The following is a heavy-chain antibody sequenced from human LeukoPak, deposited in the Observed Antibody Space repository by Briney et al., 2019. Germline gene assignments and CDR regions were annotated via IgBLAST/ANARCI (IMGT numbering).Heavy chain of an antibody. Sequence: GGSLRLSCAASGFTFSSYSMNWIRQAPGRGLEWVSYISSSGSTIYYADSVKGRFTISRDNAKNSLYLQMNSLRAEDTAVYYCARDLRDSSSWYQYNWFDPWGQGTLVTVSS. CDR2: ISSSGSTI. D-gene: IGHD6-13*01. CDR1: GFTFSSYS. J-gene: IGHJ5*02. CDR3: ARDLRDSSSWYQYNWFDP. V-gene: IGHV3-48*04.